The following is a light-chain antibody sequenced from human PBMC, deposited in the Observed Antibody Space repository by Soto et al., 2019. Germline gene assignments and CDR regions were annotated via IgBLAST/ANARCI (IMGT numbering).Light chain of an antibody. CDR3: QQYGSSGYT. Sequence: EIVLTRSPGTLSLSPGERATLSCRASQSVSSSYLAWYQQKPGQAPRLLIYGASSGATGIPDRFSGSGSGTDFTLTISRLEPEDFAVYYCQQYGSSGYTFGQGTKLEIK. J-gene: IGKJ2*01. CDR1: QSVSSSY. V-gene: IGKV3-20*01. CDR2: GAS.